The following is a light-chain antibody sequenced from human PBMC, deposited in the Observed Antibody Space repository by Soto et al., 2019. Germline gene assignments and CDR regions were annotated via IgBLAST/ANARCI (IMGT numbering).Light chain of an antibody. J-gene: IGKJ1*01. Sequence: EIVLTQSPATLSSFPGDRVTLSCRASQAVNTRLAWYQHKPGQAPRLLIYGASTRATGIPARFSGSGSGTEFTLTISSLQSEDFAVYYCQQYNNWWTFGQGTKVDIK. CDR1: QAVNTR. V-gene: IGKV3-15*01. CDR3: QQYNNWWT. CDR2: GAS.